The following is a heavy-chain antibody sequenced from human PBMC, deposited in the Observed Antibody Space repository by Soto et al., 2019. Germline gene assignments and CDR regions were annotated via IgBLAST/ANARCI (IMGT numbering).Heavy chain of an antibody. CDR2: ISYSGSNK. CDR3: VRGGREDIAVVIGARPREYGMDV. J-gene: IGHJ6*02. D-gene: IGHD2-15*01. Sequence: QVQLVESGGGVVQPGRSLRLSCAASGFTFSTYAMHWVRQAPGKGLEWVAVISYSGSNKANVDSVKGRFTISRDNSKKTLYLQMNSMRVEDTSVYYCVRGGREDIAVVIGARPREYGMDVWGHGTTVTVYS. V-gene: IGHV3-30-3*01. CDR1: GFTFSTYA.